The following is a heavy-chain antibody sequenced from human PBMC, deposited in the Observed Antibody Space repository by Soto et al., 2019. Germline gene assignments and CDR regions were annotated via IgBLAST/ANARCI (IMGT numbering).Heavy chain of an antibody. CDR2: IWHDGSKT. CDR1: GFTFRGFG. D-gene: IGHD5-12*01. J-gene: IGHJ6*02. CDR3: VRDGCGGYDLRSMDV. V-gene: IGHV3-33*01. Sequence: QVQLVESGGGVVQPGRSLRLSCAASGFTFRGFGMHWVRQAPGKGLEWVTMIWHDGSKTYFADSVRGRFTVSRDNSKNTLYLQVNSLRVDDTAVYYCVRDGCGGYDLRSMDVWGQGTTVTVSS.